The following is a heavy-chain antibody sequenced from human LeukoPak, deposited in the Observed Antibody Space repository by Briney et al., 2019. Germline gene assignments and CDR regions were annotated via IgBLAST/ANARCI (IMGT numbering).Heavy chain of an antibody. V-gene: IGHV4-31*03. CDR1: GGSINSGSYY. D-gene: IGHD3-22*01. CDR2: TYYSGST. J-gene: IGHJ4*02. CDR3: ARGNYYDTSGYLDY. Sequence: SETLSLTCTVSGGSINSGSYYWSWIRQHPGKGLEWIGYTYYSGSTYYNPSFKSRVTISVDTSKNQFSLRLSSVTAADTAVYYCARGNYYDTSGYLDYWGQGTLVTVSS.